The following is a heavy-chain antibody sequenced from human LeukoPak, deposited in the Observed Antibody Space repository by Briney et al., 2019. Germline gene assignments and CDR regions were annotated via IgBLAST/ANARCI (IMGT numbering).Heavy chain of an antibody. CDR3: ARRPRYCSGGSCCLFDP. J-gene: IGHJ5*02. D-gene: IGHD2-15*01. CDR1: GGSFSGYY. CDR2: INHSGST. Sequence: SETLSLTCAVYGGSFSGYYWSWIRQPPGKGLEWIGEINHSGSTNYNPSLKSRVTTSVDTSKNQFSLKLSSVTAADTAVYYCARRPRYCSGGSCCLFDPWGQGTLVTVSS. V-gene: IGHV4-34*01.